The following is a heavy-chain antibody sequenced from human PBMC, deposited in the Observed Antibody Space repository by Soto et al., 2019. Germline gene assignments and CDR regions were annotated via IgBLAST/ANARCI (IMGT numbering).Heavy chain of an antibody. V-gene: IGHV3-48*02. D-gene: IGHD3-3*01. CDR3: AREKRRHHDFWSESGYYFDY. CDR2: ISSSSSTI. Sequence: EVQLVESGGGLVQPGGSLRLSCAASGFTFSSYSMNWVRQAPGKGLEWVSYISSSSSTIYYADSVKGRFTITRDNAKNSLYLQMNSLRDEDTAVYYCAREKRRHHDFWSESGYYFDYWGQGTLVAVSS. J-gene: IGHJ4*02. CDR1: GFTFSSYS.